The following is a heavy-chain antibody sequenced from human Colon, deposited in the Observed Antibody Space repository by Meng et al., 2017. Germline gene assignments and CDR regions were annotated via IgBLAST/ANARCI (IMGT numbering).Heavy chain of an antibody. Sequence: EVQLVESGGGLVEPGGSLRLSCAASGFIFNNYRRNWVRQAQGKGLEWVSVIDYGGISTYYADSVKGRFTISRDNAKNSVSLQMNNLRAEDTAVYYCVREEYDPRDFWGQGTLVTVSS. J-gene: IGHJ4*02. CDR3: VREEYDPRDF. D-gene: IGHD3-16*01. CDR2: IDYGGIST. V-gene: IGHV3-21*01. CDR1: GFIFNNYR.